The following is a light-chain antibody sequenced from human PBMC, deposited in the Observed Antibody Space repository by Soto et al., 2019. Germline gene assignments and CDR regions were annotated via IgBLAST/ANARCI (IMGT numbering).Light chain of an antibody. J-gene: IGKJ2*01. V-gene: IGKV1-5*01. Sequence: DIQMTQSPSTLSASVGDRVTITCRASQSISSWLAWYQQKPGKAPKLLIYDASSLGSGVPSRFSGGGSGTEFTLTISSLQPDDFATYCCQQYNSNSYTFGQGTKLEIK. CDR1: QSISSW. CDR3: QQYNSNSYT. CDR2: DAS.